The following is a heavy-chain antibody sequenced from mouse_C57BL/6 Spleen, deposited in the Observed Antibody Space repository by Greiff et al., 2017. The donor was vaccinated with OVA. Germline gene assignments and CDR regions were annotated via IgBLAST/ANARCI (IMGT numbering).Heavy chain of an antibody. CDR1: GYTFTSYW. CDR2: IYPGSGST. D-gene: IGHD1-1*01. CDR3: ARSDYYGSTVYWYFDV. Sequence: VQLQQPGAELVKPGASVKMSCKASGYTFTSYWITWVKQRPGQGLEWIGDIYPGSGSTNYNEKFKSKATLTVDTSSSTAYMQLSSLTSEDSAVYYCARSDYYGSTVYWYFDVWGTGTTVTVSS. J-gene: IGHJ1*03. V-gene: IGHV1-55*01.